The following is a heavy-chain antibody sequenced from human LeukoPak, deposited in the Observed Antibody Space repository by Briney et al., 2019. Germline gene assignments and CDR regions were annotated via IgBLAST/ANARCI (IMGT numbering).Heavy chain of an antibody. D-gene: IGHD2-15*01. CDR2: IKQDGREK. Sequence: PGGSLRLSCAASGFTFSNYWMSWVRQAPGKGLEWVANIKQDGREKYYVDFVQGRFTISRDNAKNTLYLQMNSLRAEDTAVYYCARDGCSGGNCYSFWFDPWGRGTLVTVSS. CDR1: GFTFSNYW. J-gene: IGHJ5*02. CDR3: ARDGCSGGNCYSFWFDP. V-gene: IGHV3-7*01.